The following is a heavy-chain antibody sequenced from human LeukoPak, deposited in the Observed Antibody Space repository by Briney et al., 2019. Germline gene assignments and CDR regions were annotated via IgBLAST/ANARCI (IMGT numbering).Heavy chain of an antibody. Sequence: QPGGSLRLSCAASGFTFSSYSMNWVRQAPGKGLEWVSYISSSSSTIYYADSVKGRFTISRDNAKNSLYLQMNSLRAEDTAVYYCARAESGGSGSYGRGYYYYGMDVWGQGTTVTVSS. D-gene: IGHD3-10*01. V-gene: IGHV3-48*04. CDR3: ARAESGGSGSYGRGYYYYGMDV. CDR2: ISSSSSTI. CDR1: GFTFSSYS. J-gene: IGHJ6*02.